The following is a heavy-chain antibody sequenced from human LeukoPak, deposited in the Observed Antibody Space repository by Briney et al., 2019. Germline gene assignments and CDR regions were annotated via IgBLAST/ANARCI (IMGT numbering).Heavy chain of an antibody. CDR3: ARVIERATIRDAFDI. V-gene: IGHV4-31*03. CDR2: IYYSGNT. D-gene: IGHD5-24*01. CDR1: GGSISSGGFY. Sequence: SETLSLTCTVSGGSISSGGFYWSWIRQHPGEGLEWLGYIYYSGNTYYNPSLNGRLTISADTSQNQFSLKLTSVTAADTAVYYCARVIERATIRDAFDIWGQGTMVTVSS. J-gene: IGHJ3*02.